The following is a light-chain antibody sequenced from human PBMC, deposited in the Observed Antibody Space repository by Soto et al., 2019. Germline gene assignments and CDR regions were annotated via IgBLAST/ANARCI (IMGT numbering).Light chain of an antibody. CDR2: GAS. J-gene: IGKJ4*01. Sequence: EIVLTQFPGALSLSPGERVTLSCRASQTVSNTYLAWYQQKSGQAPKFLIYGASNRATGSPGRFSGSGSGTDFTLTISRLEPEDFAVYYCQQYGALLPTFGGGTKVEIK. CDR3: QQYGALLPT. CDR1: QTVSNTY. V-gene: IGKV3-20*01.